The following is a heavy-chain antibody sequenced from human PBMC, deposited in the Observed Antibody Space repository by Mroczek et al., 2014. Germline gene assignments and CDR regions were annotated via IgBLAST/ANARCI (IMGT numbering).Heavy chain of an antibody. CDR2: ISYDGSNK. J-gene: IGHJ3*02. Sequence: ESGGGVVQPGRSLRLSCAASGFTFSSYGMHWVRQAPGKGLEWVAVISYDGSNKYYADSVKGRFTISRDNSKNTLYLQMNSLRAEDTAVYYCAKDGKFRYVRAFDIWGQGTMVTVSS. D-gene: IGHD3-10*01. V-gene: IGHV3-30*18. CDR1: GFTFSSYG. CDR3: AKDGKFRYVRAFDI.